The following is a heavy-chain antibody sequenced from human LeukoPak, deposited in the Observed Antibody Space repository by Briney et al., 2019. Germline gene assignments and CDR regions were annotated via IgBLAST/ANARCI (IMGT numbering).Heavy chain of an antibody. CDR2: MNPNSGNT. V-gene: IGHV1-8*01. D-gene: IGHD2-2*01. CDR1: GYTFTSYD. CDR3: ARIAKIRLVLGYCSSTSCYAGGYNWFDP. Sequence: ASVKVSCKASGYTFTSYDTNWVRQATGQGLEWMGWMNPNSGNTGYAQKFQGRVTMTRNTSISTAYMELSSLRSEDTAVYYCARIAKIRLVLGYCSSTSCYAGGYNWFDPWGQGTLVTVSS. J-gene: IGHJ5*02.